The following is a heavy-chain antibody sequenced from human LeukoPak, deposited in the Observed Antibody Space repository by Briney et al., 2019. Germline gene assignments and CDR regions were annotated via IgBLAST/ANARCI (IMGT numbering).Heavy chain of an antibody. CDR2: ISSSSSTI. CDR3: ARGRAAAGSYYFDY. V-gene: IGHV3-48*02. D-gene: IGHD6-13*01. CDR1: GFTFSSYA. Sequence: PGGSLRLSCAASGFTFSSYAMNWVRQAPGKGLEWVSYISSSSSTIYYADSVKGRFTISRDNAKNSLYLQMNSLRDEDTAVYYCARGRAAAGSYYFDYWGQGTLVTVSS. J-gene: IGHJ4*02.